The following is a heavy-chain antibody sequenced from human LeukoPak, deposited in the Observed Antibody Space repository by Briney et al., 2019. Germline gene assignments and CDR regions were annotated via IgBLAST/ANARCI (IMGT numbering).Heavy chain of an antibody. Sequence: GASVKVSCKXSGGTFSSYAISWVRQAPGQGLEWMGGIIPIFGTANYAQKFQGRVTITADESTSTAYMELSSLRSEDTAVYYCASTSYSSSWTDYYYYYYYMDVWGKGTTVTVSS. CDR2: IIPIFGTA. D-gene: IGHD6-13*01. V-gene: IGHV1-69*13. CDR1: GGTFSSYA. CDR3: ASTSYSSSWTDYYYYYYYMDV. J-gene: IGHJ6*03.